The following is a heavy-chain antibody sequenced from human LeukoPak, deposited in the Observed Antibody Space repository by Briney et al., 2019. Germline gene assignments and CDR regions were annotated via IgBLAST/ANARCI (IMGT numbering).Heavy chain of an antibody. CDR3: ALDSSGYYSLDAFDI. CDR2: IYYSGST. J-gene: IGHJ3*02. Sequence: SETLSLTCTVSGGSISSSSYYWSWIRQPPGKGLEWIGYIYYSGSTNYNPSLKSRVTISVDTSKNQFSLKLSSVTAADTAVYYCALDSSGYYSLDAFDIWGQGTMVTVSS. CDR1: GGSISSSSYY. V-gene: IGHV4-61*01. D-gene: IGHD3-22*01.